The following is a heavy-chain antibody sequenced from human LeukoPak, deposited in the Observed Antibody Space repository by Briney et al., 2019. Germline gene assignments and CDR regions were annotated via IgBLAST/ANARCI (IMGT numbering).Heavy chain of an antibody. Sequence: GGPLRLSCAASGFTFGDYSMHWVRQAPGEGLEWVSGISWNSRTIIYADSVKGRFTISRDNAKNSLYLQMNSLRVEDAAFYYCAKAAGNYAFDYWGRGTLVTVSS. CDR1: GFTFGDYS. CDR3: AKAAGNYAFDY. D-gene: IGHD4-11*01. J-gene: IGHJ4*02. V-gene: IGHV3-9*01. CDR2: ISWNSRTI.